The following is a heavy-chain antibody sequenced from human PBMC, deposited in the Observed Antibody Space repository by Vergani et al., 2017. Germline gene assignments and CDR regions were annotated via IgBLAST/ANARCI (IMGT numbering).Heavy chain of an antibody. Sequence: QVQLVESGGGVFQPGRSLRLSCAASGFRFSSYGMNWVRQAPGKGLEWVAVIWYDGSNKYYADSVKGRFTISRDNSQNTVNLQMNSLRVDDTAVYYCARDGWELLDYFYYMDVWGKGTTVTVSS. CDR3: ARDGWELLDYFYYMDV. D-gene: IGHD1-26*01. CDR2: IWYDGSNK. CDR1: GFRFSSYG. J-gene: IGHJ6*03. V-gene: IGHV3-33*01.